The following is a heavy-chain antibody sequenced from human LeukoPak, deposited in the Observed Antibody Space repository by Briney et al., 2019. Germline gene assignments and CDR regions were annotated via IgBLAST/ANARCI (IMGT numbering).Heavy chain of an antibody. J-gene: IGHJ4*02. Sequence: ASVKVSCKASGYTITDYYIHWVRQAPGQGLEWMGWINPNSGGTNYAQKFQGRVTMTRDTSISTAYMELSRLRSDDTAVYYCARDLGMATITSVDYWGQGTLVTVSS. V-gene: IGHV1-2*02. CDR2: INPNSGGT. D-gene: IGHD5-24*01. CDR3: ARDLGMATITSVDY. CDR1: GYTITDYY.